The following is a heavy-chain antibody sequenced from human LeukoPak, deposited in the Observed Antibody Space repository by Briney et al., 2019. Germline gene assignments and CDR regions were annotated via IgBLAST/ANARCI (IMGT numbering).Heavy chain of an antibody. J-gene: IGHJ3*02. Sequence: PSETLSLTCTVSCGSISSFYWSCIRQSPGKGLEWIGYIYYSGSTNYNPSLKSRVAISVDTSKKQFSLKLSSVTAADTAVYYCARVVLPPGGDFDIWGQGTMVTVSS. CDR1: CGSISSFY. CDR3: ARVVLPPGGDFDI. V-gene: IGHV4-59*01. CDR2: IYYSGST. D-gene: IGHD6-13*01.